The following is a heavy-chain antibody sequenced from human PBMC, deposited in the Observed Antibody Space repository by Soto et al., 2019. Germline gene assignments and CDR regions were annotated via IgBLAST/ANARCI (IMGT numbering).Heavy chain of an antibody. CDR2: IYHSGST. CDR1: GGSISSGGYS. D-gene: IGHD1-26*01. Sequence: SETLSLTCAVSGGSISSGGYSWSWIRQPPGKGLEWIGYIYHSGSTYYNPSLKSRVTISVDRSKNQFSLKLSSVTAADTAVYYCARGGSYQDYYYYYGMDVWGQGTTVNVSS. V-gene: IGHV4-30-2*01. CDR3: ARGGSYQDYYYYYGMDV. J-gene: IGHJ6*02.